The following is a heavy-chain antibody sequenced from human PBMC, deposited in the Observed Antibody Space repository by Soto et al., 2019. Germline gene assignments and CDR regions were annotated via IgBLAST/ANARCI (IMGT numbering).Heavy chain of an antibody. D-gene: IGHD4-17*01. CDR2: IYYSGST. CDR3: ARTFYGKFDP. Sequence: SWTLSLTCTVSGGSLSSGGYYWSWIRQPPGKGLEWIGYIYYSGSTYYNPSLKSRVTISVDTSKNQFSLKLSSVTAADTAVYYCARTFYGKFDPWGQGTLVTVSS. CDR1: GGSLSSGGYY. J-gene: IGHJ5*02. V-gene: IGHV4-30-4*01.